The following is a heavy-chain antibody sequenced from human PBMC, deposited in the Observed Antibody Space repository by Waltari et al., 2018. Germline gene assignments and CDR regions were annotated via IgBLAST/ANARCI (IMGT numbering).Heavy chain of an antibody. CDR3: ARAGRHQLLRMDY. Sequence: QVQLVQSGAEVKKPGASVKVSCKASGYTFTSYYMHWVRQAPGQGLEWMGINNPSGGSTSYAQKFQGRVTITRDTSASTAYMELSSLRSEDTAVYYCARAGRHQLLRMDYWGQGTLVTVSS. V-gene: IGHV1-46*01. D-gene: IGHD2-2*01. J-gene: IGHJ4*02. CDR1: GYTFTSYY. CDR2: NNPSGGST.